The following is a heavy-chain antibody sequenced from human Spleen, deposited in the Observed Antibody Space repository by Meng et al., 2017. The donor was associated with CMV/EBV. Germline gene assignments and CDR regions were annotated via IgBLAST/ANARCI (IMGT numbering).Heavy chain of an antibody. CDR3: ARQRYNNYAANS. Sequence: SETLSLTCAVYGGSLSFHYWSWIRQSPGQGLEWIGEVHPNGTTNYNPSLETRVTMSVDTSTNRVSLKLSSVTAADTGLYYCARQRYNNYAANSWGRGTLVTVSS. D-gene: IGHD4-11*01. J-gene: IGHJ5*02. CDR2: VHPNGTT. CDR1: GGSLSFHY. V-gene: IGHV4-34*01.